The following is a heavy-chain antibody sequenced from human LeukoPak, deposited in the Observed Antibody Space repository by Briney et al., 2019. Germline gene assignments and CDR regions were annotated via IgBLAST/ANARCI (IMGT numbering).Heavy chain of an antibody. Sequence: SETLSLTCTVSGGSISSYYGSWIRQPPGKGLEWIGYIYYSGSTNYNPSLKSRVTISVDTSKNQFSLKLSSVTAADTAVYYCARDETEGIPQDDYWGQGTLVTVSS. D-gene: IGHD1-1*01. CDR2: IYYSGST. CDR1: GGSISSYY. J-gene: IGHJ4*02. CDR3: ARDETEGIPQDDY. V-gene: IGHV4-59*01.